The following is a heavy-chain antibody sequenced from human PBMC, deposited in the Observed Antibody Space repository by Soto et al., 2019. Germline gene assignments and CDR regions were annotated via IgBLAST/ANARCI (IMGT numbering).Heavy chain of an antibody. CDR3: ARDRRVRGQNYYYGMDV. Sequence: GGSLRLSCAASGFTFSRHAIHWVRQAPGKGLEWVAVIWYDGSNKYYADSVKGRFTISRDNSKNTLYLQMNSLRAEDTAVYYCARDRRVRGQNYYYGMDVWGQGTTVTVSS. CDR2: IWYDGSNK. J-gene: IGHJ6*02. CDR1: GFTFSRHA. D-gene: IGHD3-10*01. V-gene: IGHV3-33*08.